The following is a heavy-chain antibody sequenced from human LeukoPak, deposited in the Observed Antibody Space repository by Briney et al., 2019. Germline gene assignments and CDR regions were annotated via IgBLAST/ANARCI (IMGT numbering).Heavy chain of an antibody. Sequence: GGSPRLSCAASGFTFGAYAMSWVRQAPGKGLEWVSSISGSGDRTYYTDPVKGRFTISRDNAKNTLSLQMDSLRAEDTAVYYCAKGHGDYVPSNYLDYWGQGTLVTVSP. CDR3: AKGHGDYVPSNYLDY. J-gene: IGHJ4*02. D-gene: IGHD4-17*01. CDR2: ISGSGDRT. V-gene: IGHV3-23*01. CDR1: GFTFGAYA.